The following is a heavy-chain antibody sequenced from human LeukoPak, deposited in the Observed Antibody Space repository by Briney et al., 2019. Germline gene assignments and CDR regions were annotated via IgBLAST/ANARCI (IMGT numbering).Heavy chain of an antibody. D-gene: IGHD6-6*01. Sequence: SETLSLTCAVYGGSFSGYYWSWIRQPPGKGLEWIGEINHGGGTNYNPSLKSRVTISVDTSKNQFSLKLSSVTAADTAVYYCARGRLFVVDWGQGTLVTVFS. CDR2: INHGGGT. CDR3: ARGRLFVVD. V-gene: IGHV4-34*01. CDR1: GGSFSGYY. J-gene: IGHJ4*02.